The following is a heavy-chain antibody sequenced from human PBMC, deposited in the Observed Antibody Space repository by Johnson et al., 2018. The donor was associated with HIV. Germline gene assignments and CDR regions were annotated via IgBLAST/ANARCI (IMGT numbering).Heavy chain of an antibody. J-gene: IGHJ3*02. CDR2: ISYDGSNK. D-gene: IGHD3-16*01. CDR1: GFTFSSYA. CDR3: AKVKSQNTIGDAFDI. V-gene: IGHV3-30-3*01. Sequence: VQLVESGGGVVQPGRSLRLSCAASGFTFSSYATHWVRQAPGKGLEWVAVISYDGSNKYYADSVKGRFTISRDNSKNTLYLQMNSLRAEDTAVYYCAKVKSQNTIGDAFDIWGQGTMVTVSS.